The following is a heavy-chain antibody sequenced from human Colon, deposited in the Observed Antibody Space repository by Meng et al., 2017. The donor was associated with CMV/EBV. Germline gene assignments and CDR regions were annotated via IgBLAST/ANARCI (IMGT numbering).Heavy chain of an antibody. CDR2: LNPNSGDT. CDR1: GYTFTCYF. V-gene: IGHV1-2*02. D-gene: IGHD3-10*01. CDR3: ATISGGDFDF. Sequence: QVLLVQCVSEVKKPWASVKDSCKTSGYTFTCYFMFWVRQAPGQGLEWMGSLNPNSGDTNSAQKFHGRLTMTRDTSIHTAYMELGSLRSDDTAVYYCATISGGDFDFWGQGTLVTVSS. J-gene: IGHJ4*02.